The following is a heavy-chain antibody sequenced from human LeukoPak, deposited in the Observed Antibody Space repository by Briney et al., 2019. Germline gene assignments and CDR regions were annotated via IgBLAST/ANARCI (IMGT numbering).Heavy chain of an antibody. CDR2: ISDSGGST. V-gene: IGHV3-23*01. D-gene: IGHD6-6*01. Sequence: GGSLRLSCAASGFTFRSYAMSWVRQAPGKGLEWVSGISDSGGSTYYADSVKGRFTLSRDNSKNTLYLQMNSLRAEDTAVYYCAKDLSSSSWGQGTLVTVSS. CDR1: GFTFRSYA. J-gene: IGHJ4*02. CDR3: AKDLSSSS.